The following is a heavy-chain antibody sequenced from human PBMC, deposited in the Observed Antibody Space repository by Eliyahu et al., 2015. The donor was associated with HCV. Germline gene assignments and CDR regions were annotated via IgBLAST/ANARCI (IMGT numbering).Heavy chain of an antibody. V-gene: IGHV4-34*01. CDR2: INHSGST. Sequence: GDGLEWIGEINHSGSTNYNPSLKSRVTISVDTSKNQFSLKLSSVTAADTAVYYCARGRMITFGGVIVDYWGQGTLVTVSP. D-gene: IGHD3-16*02. J-gene: IGHJ4*02. CDR3: ARGRMITFGGVIVDY.